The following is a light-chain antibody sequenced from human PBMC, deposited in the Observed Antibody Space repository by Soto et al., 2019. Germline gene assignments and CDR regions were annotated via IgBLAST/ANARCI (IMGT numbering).Light chain of an antibody. CDR2: EVS. CDR1: SSDVGGYNY. V-gene: IGLV2-14*01. Sequence: QSALTQPASVSGSPGQSITISCTGTSSDVGGYNYVSWYQQHPGKAPKLMIYEVSNRPSGVSNRFSGSKSGNTASLTISGLQAEDEADYYCTSYTSSGTRXFGGGXKLTVL. CDR3: TSYTSSGTRX. J-gene: IGLJ2*01.